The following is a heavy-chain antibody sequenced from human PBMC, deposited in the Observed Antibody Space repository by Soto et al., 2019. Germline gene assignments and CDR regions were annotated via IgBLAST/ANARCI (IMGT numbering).Heavy chain of an antibody. CDR3: ARERAMSRYYYGMDV. Sequence: QVQLQESGPGLVKPSETLSLTCTVSGGSISSYYWSWIRQPPGKGLEWIGYIYYSGSTNYNPSLKSRVTVSVDTSKNQFSLRLSSVTAADTAVYYCARERAMSRYYYGMDVWGQGTTVTVSS. CDR1: GGSISSYY. CDR2: IYYSGST. D-gene: IGHD2-2*01. V-gene: IGHV4-59*01. J-gene: IGHJ6*02.